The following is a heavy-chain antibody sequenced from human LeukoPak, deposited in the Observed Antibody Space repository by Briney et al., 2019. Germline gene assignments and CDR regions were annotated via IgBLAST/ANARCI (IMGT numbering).Heavy chain of an antibody. Sequence: GGSLRLSCVASRFIFSTSSMNWVRQAPGKGLEWVSYISNSGSTIYYADSVKGRFTTSRDNAKNSLYLQMNGLSAEDTAVYFRARHSTIEAFDIWGRGTTVTVSS. J-gene: IGHJ3*02. CDR3: ARHSTIEAFDI. D-gene: IGHD2/OR15-2a*01. V-gene: IGHV3-48*01. CDR1: RFIFSTSS. CDR2: ISNSGSTI.